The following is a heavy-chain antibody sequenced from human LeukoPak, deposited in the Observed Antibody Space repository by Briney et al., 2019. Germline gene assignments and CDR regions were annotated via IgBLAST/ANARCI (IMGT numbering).Heavy chain of an antibody. D-gene: IGHD3-10*01. CDR2: IYHSGST. J-gene: IGHJ4*02. Sequence: SGTLSLTCAVSGGSISSSNWWSWVRQPPGKGLEWIGEIYHSGSTNYNPSLKSRVTISVDKSKNQFSLKLSSVTAADTAVYYCARGLSMVRGVPYYFDYWGQGTLVTVSS. V-gene: IGHV4-4*02. CDR1: GGSISSSNW. CDR3: ARGLSMVRGVPYYFDY.